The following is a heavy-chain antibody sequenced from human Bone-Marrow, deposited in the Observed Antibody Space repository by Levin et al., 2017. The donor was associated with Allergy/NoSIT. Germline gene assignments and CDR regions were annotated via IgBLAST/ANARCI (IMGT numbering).Heavy chain of an antibody. V-gene: IGHV3-30*03. J-gene: IGHJ4*02. D-gene: IGHD6-19*01. CDR1: GFNFTSYG. Sequence: GESLKISCSASGFNFTSYGIHWVRQAPGKGLEWVAVILYDGTNKYYADSVKGRFTISRDNSKNAVYLQMNSLTTEDSAVYFCARGKWLDNWGQGTLVTVSS. CDR2: ILYDGTNK. CDR3: ARGKWLDN.